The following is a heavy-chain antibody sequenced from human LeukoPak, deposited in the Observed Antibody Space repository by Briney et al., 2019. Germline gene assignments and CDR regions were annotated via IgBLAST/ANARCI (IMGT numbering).Heavy chain of an antibody. CDR2: INPNSGGT. CDR1: GYTFTGYY. CDR3: ARGPSIVGATRPSDY. J-gene: IGHJ4*02. Sequence: VASVTVSCKASGYTFTGYYMHWVRQAPGQGLEWMGWINPNSGGTNYAQKFQGRVTMTRDTSISTAYMELSRLRSDDTAVYYCARGPSIVGATRPSDYWGQGTLVTVSS. D-gene: IGHD1-26*01. V-gene: IGHV1-2*02.